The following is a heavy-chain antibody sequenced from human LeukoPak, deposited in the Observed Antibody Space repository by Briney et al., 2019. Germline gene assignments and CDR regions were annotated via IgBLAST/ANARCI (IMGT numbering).Heavy chain of an antibody. D-gene: IGHD3-10*02. CDR2: ISSSSSSI. J-gene: IGHJ4*02. CDR1: GFTFSSYG. CDR3: ARGPLVRGPDY. Sequence: AGGSLRLSCAASGFTFSSYGMSWVRQAPGKGLEWVSSISSSSSSIYYADSVKGRFTISRDNAKNSLYLQMHSLRAEDTAVYYCARGPLVRGPDYWGQGTLVTVSS. V-gene: IGHV3-21*01.